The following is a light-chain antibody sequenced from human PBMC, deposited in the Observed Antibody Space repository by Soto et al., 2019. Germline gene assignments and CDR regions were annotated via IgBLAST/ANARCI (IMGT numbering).Light chain of an antibody. CDR2: KAS. CDR3: QHYNSYSEA. J-gene: IGKJ1*01. CDR1: QSINKW. Sequence: IRLHQSPYTLSAAVGDSVPISCRASQSINKWLAWYQHKPGKAPNLLIYKASTLKSGVPSRFSGSGSGTEFTLTISSLQPDDFATYYCQHYNSYSEAFGQVTKV. V-gene: IGKV1-5*03.